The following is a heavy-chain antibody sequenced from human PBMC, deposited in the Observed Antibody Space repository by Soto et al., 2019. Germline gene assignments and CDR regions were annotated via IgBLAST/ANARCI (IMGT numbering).Heavy chain of an antibody. CDR2: ISYDGSNK. CDR1: GFTFSSYG. Sequence: PGGSLRLSCAASGFTFSSYGMHWVRQAPGKGLEWVAVISYDGSNKYFADSVKGRFTISRDNSKNTLYLQMNSLRAEDTAVYYCVKYSLITFGGVSPSPFDYWGQGTLVTVSS. CDR3: VKYSLITFGGVSPSPFDY. D-gene: IGHD3-16*01. J-gene: IGHJ4*02. V-gene: IGHV3-30*18.